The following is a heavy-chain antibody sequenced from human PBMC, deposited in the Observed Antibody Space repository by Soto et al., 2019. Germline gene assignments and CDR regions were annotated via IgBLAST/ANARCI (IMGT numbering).Heavy chain of an antibody. CDR1: GYTFISYY. CDR3: ARGGTGSTSSPEAFDI. J-gene: IGHJ3*02. V-gene: IGHV1-46*01. Sequence: QVQLVQSGAEVKKPGASVKVSCQASGYTFISYYMHWVRQAPGQGLEWMGMVNPSGGSTDYAQKIQGRVTMTRDSSTSTVYMELSSLRSEDTAVYYCARGGTGSTSSPEAFDIWGQGTIVTVSS. CDR2: VNPSGGST. D-gene: IGHD2-2*01.